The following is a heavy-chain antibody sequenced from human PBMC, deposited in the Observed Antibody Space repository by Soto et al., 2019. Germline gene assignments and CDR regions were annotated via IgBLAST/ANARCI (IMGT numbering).Heavy chain of an antibody. J-gene: IGHJ5*02. Sequence: QAQLVQSGAEVKKPGASVKVSCKASGYTFISFGISWVRQAPGQGLEWMGWINDYNGNTNYAQKFQGRVTMTADTSTSTAYMELRSLRSDDTALYYCARDRGYCSGGRRTSDWFDPWGQGTLVTVSS. CDR1: GYTFISFG. D-gene: IGHD2-15*01. V-gene: IGHV1-18*04. CDR3: ARDRGYCSGGRRTSDWFDP. CDR2: INDYNGNT.